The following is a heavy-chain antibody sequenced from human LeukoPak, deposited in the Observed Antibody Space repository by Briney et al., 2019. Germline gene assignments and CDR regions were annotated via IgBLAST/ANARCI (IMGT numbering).Heavy chain of an antibody. CDR3: ARLSQYSMTPHRSGLHY. Sequence: APVRLCCKPAGSPFTPSDITRGTLSPGHGLGWRGWLNANTHNGETRHAQKFQGRVTMPANTSTRKFYMELSSLRSEDTAVYFCARLSQYSMTPHRSGLHYWGQGTLVIVSS. J-gene: IGHJ4*02. CDR2: LNANTHNGET. V-gene: IGHV1-8*01. D-gene: IGHD1-14*01. CDR1: GSPFTPSD.